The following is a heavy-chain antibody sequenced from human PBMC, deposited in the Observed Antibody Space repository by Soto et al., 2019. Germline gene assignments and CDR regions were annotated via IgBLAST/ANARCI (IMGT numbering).Heavy chain of an antibody. V-gene: IGHV4-30-2*01. CDR1: GGSLSSGGYS. CDR3: ASGRARYYYDSSGYFDY. D-gene: IGHD3-22*01. Sequence: RSLTCAVSGGSLSSGGYSWSWIRQPPGKGLEWIGYIYHSGSTYYNPSLKSRVTISVDRSKNQFSLKLSSVTAADTAVYYCASGRARYYYDSSGYFDYWGQGTLVTVPS. CDR2: IYHSGST. J-gene: IGHJ4*02.